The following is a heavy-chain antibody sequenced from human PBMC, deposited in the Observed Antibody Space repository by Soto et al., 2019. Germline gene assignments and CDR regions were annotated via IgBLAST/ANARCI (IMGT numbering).Heavy chain of an antibody. J-gene: IGHJ4*02. V-gene: IGHV2-5*02. Sequence: QITLNESGPMLVKPRQTLTLTCTFSGFSLTTSGVGVGWIRQSPGKAPEWLALLYWDDDKRYSPSLKSRLTITKDTSKNQVVLTMADLDPADTGTYYCAHRVLRTVFGLVTTTAIYFDFWGQGTPVAVSS. CDR2: LYWDDDK. D-gene: IGHD3-3*01. CDR3: AHRVLRTVFGLVTTTAIYFDF. CDR1: GFSLTTSGVG.